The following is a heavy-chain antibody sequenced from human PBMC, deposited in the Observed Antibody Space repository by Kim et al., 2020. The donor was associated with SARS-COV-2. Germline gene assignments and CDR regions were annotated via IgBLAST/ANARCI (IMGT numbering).Heavy chain of an antibody. CDR2: INHSGST. V-gene: IGHV4-34*01. J-gene: IGHJ6*02. CDR3: ARRGLMVRGVPASNYYYYGRDV. CDR1: GGSFSGYY. Sequence: SETLSLTCAVYGGSFSGYYWSWIRQPPGKGLEWIGEINHSGSTNYNPSLKSRVTISVDTSKNQFSLKLSYVTAADTAVYYCARRGLMVRGVPASNYYYYGRDVWGQGTTVTVSS. D-gene: IGHD3-10*01.